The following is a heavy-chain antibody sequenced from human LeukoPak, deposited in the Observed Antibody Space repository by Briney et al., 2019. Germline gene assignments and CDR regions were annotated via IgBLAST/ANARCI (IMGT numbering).Heavy chain of an antibody. V-gene: IGHV3-30*18. CDR3: AKDPYGDCYDSSYWEY. D-gene: IGHD3-22*01. CDR1: GFTFSSYG. CDR2: ISYDGSNK. Sequence: GGSLRLSCAASGFTFSSYGMHWVRQAPGKGLEWVAVISYDGSNKYYADSVKGRFTISRDNSKNTLYLQMNSLRAEDTAVYYCAKDPYGDCYDSSYWEYWGQGTLVTVSS. J-gene: IGHJ4*02.